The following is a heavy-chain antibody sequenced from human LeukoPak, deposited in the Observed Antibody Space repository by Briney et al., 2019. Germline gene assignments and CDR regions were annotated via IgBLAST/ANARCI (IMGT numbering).Heavy chain of an antibody. CDR2: IYPGDSDT. CDR1: GYTFTNYW. D-gene: IGHD6-13*01. Sequence: TTGESLKISCKGSGYTFTNYWIGWVRQMPGKGLEWMGIIYPGDSDTRYSPSFQGQVTISADKSISTAYVQWSSLKASDTAMYYCARLDWYSRSWYVSWFDPWGQGTLVTVSS. V-gene: IGHV5-51*01. J-gene: IGHJ5*02. CDR3: ARLDWYSRSWYVSWFDP.